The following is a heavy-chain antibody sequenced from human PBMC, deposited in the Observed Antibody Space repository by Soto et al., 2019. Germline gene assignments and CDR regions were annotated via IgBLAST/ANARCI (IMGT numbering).Heavy chain of an antibody. J-gene: IGHJ6*01. D-gene: IGHD3-9*01. V-gene: IGHV4-39*01. CDR2: IYYSGST. CDR3: ARHITGNVIRYFKWFPLLGYYCMDV. Sequence: IREPTGMGLTGIESIYYSGSTYYNPSLKSRVTISVDTSKNQFSLKLSSVTAADTAVYYCARHITGNVIRYFKWFPLLGYYCMDVWRQGTTVTVSS.